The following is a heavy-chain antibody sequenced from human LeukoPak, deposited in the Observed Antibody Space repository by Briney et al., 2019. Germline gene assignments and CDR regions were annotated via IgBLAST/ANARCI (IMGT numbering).Heavy chain of an antibody. D-gene: IGHD6-19*01. J-gene: IGHJ4*02. CDR2: IYHSGST. CDR3: ARDAGGAVAGTFDY. Sequence: SETLSLTCAVSGGSISSGGYSWSWIRQPPGKGLEWIGYIYHSGSTYYNPSLKSRVTISVDRSKNQFSLKLSSVTAADTAVYYCARDAGGAVAGTFDYWGQGTLVTVSS. V-gene: IGHV4-30-2*01. CDR1: GGSISSGGYS.